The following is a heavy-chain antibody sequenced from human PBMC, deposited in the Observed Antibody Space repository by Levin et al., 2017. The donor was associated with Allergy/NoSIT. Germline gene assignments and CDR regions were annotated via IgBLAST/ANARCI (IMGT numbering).Heavy chain of an antibody. CDR2: INHSGST. CDR1: GGSFSGYY. V-gene: IGHV4-34*01. D-gene: IGHD5-24*01. J-gene: IGHJ4*02. Sequence: SQTLSLTCAVYGGSFSGYYWSWIRQPPGKGLEWIGEINHSGSTNYNPSLKSRVTISVDTSKNQFSLKLSSVTAADTAVYYCARGGERWLQLPRGGYWGQGTLVTVSS. CDR3: ARGGERWLQLPRGGY.